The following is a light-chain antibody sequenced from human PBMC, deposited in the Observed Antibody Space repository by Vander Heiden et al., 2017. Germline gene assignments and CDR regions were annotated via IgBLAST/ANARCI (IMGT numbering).Light chain of an antibody. J-gene: IGKJ3*01. V-gene: IGKV1-12*01. CDR1: QGISSW. CDR2: AAF. CDR3: QQTVTFPFT. Sequence: DLKMTHSPSSVSASLGDRVTITCRASQGISSWLAWYQQKPGQAPKLLIYAAFILQTGDPSRFSCSGSGTEFTLTISSLQPEDFATYFCQQTVTFPFTFGPGTTVD.